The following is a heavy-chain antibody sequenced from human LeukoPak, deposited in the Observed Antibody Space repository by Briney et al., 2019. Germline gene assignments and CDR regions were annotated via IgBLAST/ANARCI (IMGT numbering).Heavy chain of an antibody. CDR2: ISSSSSYI. CDR1: GFTFSTYS. CDR3: ARPEAAGTKTDYGVDV. V-gene: IGHV3-21*01. J-gene: IGHJ6*02. Sequence: GGSLRLSCAASGFTFSTYSMNWVRQAPGKGLEWVSSISSSSSYIYYADSLKGRFTISRDNAKNSLYLQMNSLRAEDTAVYYCARPEAAGTKTDYGVDVWGQGTTVTVSS. D-gene: IGHD6-13*01.